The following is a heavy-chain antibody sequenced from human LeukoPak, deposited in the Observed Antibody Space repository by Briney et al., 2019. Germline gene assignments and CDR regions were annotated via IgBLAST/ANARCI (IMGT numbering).Heavy chain of an antibody. Sequence: SETLSLTCTVSGGSISSYYWSWIRQPPGKGLEWIGYIYYSGSTNYNPSLKSRVTISVDTSKNQFSLKLSSVTAADTAVYYCARHQGEDYYYYYGMDVWGQGTTVTVSS. J-gene: IGHJ6*02. CDR3: ARHQGEDYYYYYGMDV. V-gene: IGHV4-59*08. D-gene: IGHD3-16*01. CDR2: IYYSGST. CDR1: GGSISSYY.